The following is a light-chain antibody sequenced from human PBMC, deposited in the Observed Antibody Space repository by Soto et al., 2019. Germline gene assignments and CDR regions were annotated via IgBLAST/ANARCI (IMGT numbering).Light chain of an antibody. CDR3: SSYAGSNGVV. CDR2: EVS. J-gene: IGLJ2*01. Sequence: QSVLTQPPSASGSPGQSVTISCTGTTSDVGGYNYVSWYQQHPGKAPKLMIYEVSKRPSGVPDRFSGSKSGNTAPLTVSGLQAEDEADYYFSSYAGSNGVVFGGGTQLTVL. CDR1: TSDVGGYNY. V-gene: IGLV2-8*01.